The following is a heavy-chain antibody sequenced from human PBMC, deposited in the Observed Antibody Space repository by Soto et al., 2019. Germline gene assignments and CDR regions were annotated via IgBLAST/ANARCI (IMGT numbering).Heavy chain of an antibody. Sequence: SETLSLTCAVYGGSFSGYYWSWIRQPPGKGLEWIGEINHSGSTNYNPSLKSRVTISVDTSKNQFSLKLSSVTAADTAVYYCARVIKSRDGYNYYYYCGMDVWGQGTTVTVSS. V-gene: IGHV4-34*01. D-gene: IGHD5-12*01. CDR1: GGSFSGYY. CDR3: ARVIKSRDGYNYYYYCGMDV. J-gene: IGHJ6*02. CDR2: INHSGST.